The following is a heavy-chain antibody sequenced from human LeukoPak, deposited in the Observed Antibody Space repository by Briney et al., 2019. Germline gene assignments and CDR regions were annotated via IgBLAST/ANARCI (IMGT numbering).Heavy chain of an antibody. Sequence: GGSLRLSCAASGFTVSSNYMSWVRQAPGKGLEWVSVIYSGGSTYYADSVKGRFTISRDNSKNTLYLQLNSLRGEDTAVYYCASQTTVKYYFDYWGQGALVTVSS. D-gene: IGHD4-17*01. CDR1: GFTVSSNY. J-gene: IGHJ4*02. CDR3: ASQTTVKYYFDY. V-gene: IGHV3-53*01. CDR2: IYSGGST.